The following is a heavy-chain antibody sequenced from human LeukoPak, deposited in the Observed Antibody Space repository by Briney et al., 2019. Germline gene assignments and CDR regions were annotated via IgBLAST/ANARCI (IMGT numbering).Heavy chain of an antibody. V-gene: IGHV5-51*01. D-gene: IGHD2-15*01. CDR3: TRQIGYCNGGGCYDDYYYYMDV. CDR1: GYIFSTYC. Sequence: GESPKIPCKGSGYIFSTYCFGWGRHMPREGVEWMGSIYPDESDTRYSPSFEGQVTISADTSISNAYLQWSSLKASDTDVYYCTRQIGYCNGGGCYDDYYYYMDVWGKGTTVTVSS. CDR2: IYPDESDT. J-gene: IGHJ6*03.